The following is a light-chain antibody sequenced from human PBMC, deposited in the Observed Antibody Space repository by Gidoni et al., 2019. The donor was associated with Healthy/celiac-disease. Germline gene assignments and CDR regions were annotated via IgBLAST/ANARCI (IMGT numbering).Light chain of an antibody. V-gene: IGKV3-20*01. CDR2: GAS. CDR1: QSVSSSY. CDR3: QQYGSSPMCS. Sequence: EIVLTQSPGTLSLSPGVRATLSCRASQSVSSSYLAWYQQKPGQAPRLRIYGASSRATGIPDRFSGSGSGTDFTLTISRLEPEDFAVYYCQQYGSSPMCSFGQGTKLEIK. J-gene: IGKJ2*04.